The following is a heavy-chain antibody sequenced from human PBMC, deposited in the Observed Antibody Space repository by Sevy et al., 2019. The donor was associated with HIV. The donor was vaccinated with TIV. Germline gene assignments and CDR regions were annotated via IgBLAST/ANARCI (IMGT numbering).Heavy chain of an antibody. Sequence: GGSLRLSCAASGFTFSSYSMNWVRQAPGKGLEWVSSISSSSSTIYYADSVKGRFTISRDNAKNSLYLQMNSLRAEDTAVYYCARNVLRFLEWLGGMDVWGQGTTVTVSS. D-gene: IGHD3-3*01. J-gene: IGHJ6*02. CDR2: ISSSSSTI. V-gene: IGHV3-48*01. CDR1: GFTFSSYS. CDR3: ARNVLRFLEWLGGMDV.